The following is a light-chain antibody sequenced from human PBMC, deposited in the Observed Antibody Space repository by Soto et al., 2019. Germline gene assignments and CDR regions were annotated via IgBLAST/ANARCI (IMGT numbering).Light chain of an antibody. CDR1: QSVSSN. V-gene: IGKV3-15*01. Sequence: EIVMTQSPATMSVSTGERATLACRASQSVSSNLACYQQKPGQVPRLLIYGASTRATGIPARFSGSGSGTEFNLTIISLQSEDVAVYYCQQYNNSPPELTFGGGTTVEIK. CDR2: GAS. J-gene: IGKJ4*01. CDR3: QQYNNSPPELT.